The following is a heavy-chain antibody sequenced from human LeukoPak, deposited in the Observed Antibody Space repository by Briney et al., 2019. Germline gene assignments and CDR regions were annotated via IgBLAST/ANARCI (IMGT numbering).Heavy chain of an antibody. Sequence: GGSLRLSCAASGFTFSDYYMSWIRQAPGKGLEWVSHISSGGSSTHYAESVKGRFTISRDNAKNSLYLQMNSLRGEDTAIYYCATQVRSVVRGVWGQGTLVTVSS. D-gene: IGHD3-10*01. CDR2: ISSGGSST. CDR3: ATQVRSVVRGV. CDR1: GFTFSDYY. V-gene: IGHV3-11*06. J-gene: IGHJ4*02.